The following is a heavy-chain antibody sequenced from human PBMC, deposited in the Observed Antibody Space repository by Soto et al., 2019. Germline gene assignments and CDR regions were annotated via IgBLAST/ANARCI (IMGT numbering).Heavy chain of an antibody. J-gene: IGHJ6*02. Sequence: SETLSLTCAVSGGSISSYYWSWIRQPPGKGLEWIGYIYYSGSTNYNPSLKSRVTISVDTSKNQFSLNLSSVTAADTAVYYCARDERLYYYDSSGYSSGHGMDVWGQGTTVTVSS. D-gene: IGHD3-22*01. CDR1: GGSISSYY. CDR3: ARDERLYYYDSSGYSSGHGMDV. V-gene: IGHV4-59*01. CDR2: IYYSGST.